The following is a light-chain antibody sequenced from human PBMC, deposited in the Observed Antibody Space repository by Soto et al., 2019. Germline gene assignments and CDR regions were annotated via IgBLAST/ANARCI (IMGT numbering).Light chain of an antibody. CDR3: SSYTSSSTYVV. J-gene: IGLJ2*01. V-gene: IGLV1-44*01. CDR2: SNN. Sequence: QSVLTQPPSASGTPGQRVTISCSGSSSNIGSNTVNWYRQLPGTAPTLLIYSNNQRPPGVPARFSGSKSGNTASLTISGLQAEDEADYYCSSYTSSSTYVVFGGGTKLTVL. CDR1: SSNIGSNT.